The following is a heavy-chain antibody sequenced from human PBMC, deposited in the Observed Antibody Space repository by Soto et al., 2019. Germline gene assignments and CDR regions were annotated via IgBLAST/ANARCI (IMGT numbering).Heavy chain of an antibody. J-gene: IGHJ6*02. D-gene: IGHD6-25*01. CDR3: ARMGSQRYYYYGMDV. CDR2: ISGSGDST. CDR1: GFTFSTYA. Sequence: PGGSLRLSCAASGFTFSTYAMAWVRQAPGKGLEWVSGISGSGDSTYYADSVKGRFTISRDNAKNSLYLQMNSLRAEDTAVYYCARMGSQRYYYYGMDVWGQGTTVTVSS. V-gene: IGHV3-23*01.